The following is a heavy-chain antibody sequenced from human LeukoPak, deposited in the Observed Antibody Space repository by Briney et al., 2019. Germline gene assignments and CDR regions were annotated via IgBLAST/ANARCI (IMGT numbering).Heavy chain of an antibody. CDR3: ATYGDYTPFDY. CDR1: GGSISSSSYY. CDR2: IYYSGST. J-gene: IGHJ4*02. V-gene: IGHV4-39*01. Sequence: KPSETLSLTCTVSGGSISSSSYYWGWIRQPPGKGLEWIGSIYYSGSTYYNPSLKSRVTISVDTSKNQFPLKLSSVTAADTAVYYCATYGDYTPFDYWGQGTLVTVSS. D-gene: IGHD4-17*01.